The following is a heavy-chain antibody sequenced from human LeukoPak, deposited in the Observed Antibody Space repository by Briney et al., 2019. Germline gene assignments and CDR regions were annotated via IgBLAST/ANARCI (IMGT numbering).Heavy chain of an antibody. Sequence: ASVKVSCKASGYTFTSYGISWVRQAPGQGLEWMGWISAYNGSTNCAQKLQGRVTMTTDTSTSTAYMELRSLRSDDTAVYYCARGAGDYDFWSGYYVYYYYYGMDVWGQGTTVTVSS. CDR1: GYTFTSYG. CDR2: ISAYNGST. J-gene: IGHJ6*02. CDR3: ARGAGDYDFWSGYYVYYYYYGMDV. D-gene: IGHD3-3*01. V-gene: IGHV1-18*01.